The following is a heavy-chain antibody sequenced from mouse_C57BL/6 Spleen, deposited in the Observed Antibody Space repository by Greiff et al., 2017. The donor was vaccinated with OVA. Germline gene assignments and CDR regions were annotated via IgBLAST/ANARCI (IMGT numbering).Heavy chain of an antibody. CDR3: ARRITTVVAEYYAMDY. V-gene: IGHV5-17*01. Sequence: DVNLVESGGGLVKPGGSLKLSCAASGFTFSDYGMHWVRQAPEKGLEWVAYISSGSSTIYYADTVKGRFTISRDNAKNTLFLQMTSLRSEDTAMYYCARRITTVVAEYYAMDYWGQGTSVTVSS. CDR2: ISSGSSTI. CDR1: GFTFSDYG. J-gene: IGHJ4*01. D-gene: IGHD1-1*01.